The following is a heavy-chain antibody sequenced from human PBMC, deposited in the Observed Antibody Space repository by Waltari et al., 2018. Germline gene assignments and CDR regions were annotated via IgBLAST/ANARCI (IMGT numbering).Heavy chain of an antibody. V-gene: IGHV1-24*01. J-gene: IGHJ6*02. CDR2: FDPEDGET. CDR1: GYTLTELS. D-gene: IGHD3-16*02. Sequence: QVQLVQSGAEVKKPGASVKVSCKVSGYTLTELSMHWVRQAPGKGLEWMGGFDPEDGETIYAHKLQGRVTITTYESTSTADMELSSLRSEDTAVYYCARDDSFFYGMDVWGQGTTVTVSS. CDR3: ARDDSFFYGMDV.